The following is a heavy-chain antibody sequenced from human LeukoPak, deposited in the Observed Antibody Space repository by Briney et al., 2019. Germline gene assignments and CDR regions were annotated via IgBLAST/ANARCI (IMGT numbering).Heavy chain of an antibody. Sequence: GGSLRLSCAASGFTFSSYDMHWVRQATGKGLEWVSAIGTAGDTYYPGSVKGRFTISRENAKNSLYLQMNSLRAGDTAVYYCARYVELGYCSGGSCYGGFDYWGQGTLVTVSS. CDR3: ARYVELGYCSGGSCYGGFDY. CDR1: GFTFSSYD. CDR2: IGTAGDT. V-gene: IGHV3-13*04. D-gene: IGHD2-15*01. J-gene: IGHJ4*02.